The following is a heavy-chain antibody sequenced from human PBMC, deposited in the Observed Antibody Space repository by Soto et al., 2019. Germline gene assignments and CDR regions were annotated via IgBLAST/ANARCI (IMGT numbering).Heavy chain of an antibody. D-gene: IGHD4-17*01. Sequence: EVQLVESGGGLVQPGGSLRLSCAASGFAFSSYSMNWVRQAPGKGLEWVSYISSSSSTIYYADSVKGRFTISRDNAKNSLYLQMNSLRAEDTAVYYCVREGGDLNWFDPWGQGTLITVSS. CDR1: GFAFSSYS. CDR2: ISSSSSTI. J-gene: IGHJ5*02. CDR3: VREGGDLNWFDP. V-gene: IGHV3-48*01.